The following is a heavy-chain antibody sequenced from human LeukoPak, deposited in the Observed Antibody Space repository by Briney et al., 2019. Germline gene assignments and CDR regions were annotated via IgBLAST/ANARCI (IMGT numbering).Heavy chain of an antibody. V-gene: IGHV1-3*01. CDR2: INADNGNT. CDR1: GYTFTNYV. CDR3: ARERDYYDRNGYPNNWFDP. J-gene: IGHJ5*02. Sequence: ASVKVSCKASGYTFTNYVMSWVRQAPGQSFEWMGWINADNGNTKYSQKFQGRVTITIDTSASTAYMELRSLKSEDAAVYYCARERDYYDRNGYPNNWFDPWGQGTLVTVSS. D-gene: IGHD3-22*01.